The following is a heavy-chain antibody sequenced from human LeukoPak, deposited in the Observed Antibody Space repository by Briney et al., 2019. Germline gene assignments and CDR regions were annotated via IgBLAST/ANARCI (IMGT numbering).Heavy chain of an antibody. J-gene: IGHJ4*02. CDR2: IKQDGTDK. CDR3: ARDFGY. V-gene: IGHV3-7*01. Sequence: GGSLRLSCAASGFTFSYYWMSWVRQAPGKGLEWVANIKQDGTDKYYADSVKGRFTISRDNSKNTLYLQMNNLRPDDTAVYYCARDFGYWGQGTLVTVSS. CDR1: GFTFSYYW.